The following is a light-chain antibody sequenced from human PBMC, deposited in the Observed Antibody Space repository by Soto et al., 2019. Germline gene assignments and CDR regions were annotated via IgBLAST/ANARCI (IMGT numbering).Light chain of an antibody. Sequence: QSVLTQPPSASGTPGQKVTISWSGVSSNIGSNHVTWYQQLPGTAPKLLISINNQRPLGVPDRFSGSKSGTSASLAVSWLQSEDEADYYCAAWDDSLNAVVFGGGTKLTVL. CDR1: SSNIGSNH. CDR3: AAWDDSLNAVV. J-gene: IGLJ2*01. CDR2: INN. V-gene: IGLV1-44*01.